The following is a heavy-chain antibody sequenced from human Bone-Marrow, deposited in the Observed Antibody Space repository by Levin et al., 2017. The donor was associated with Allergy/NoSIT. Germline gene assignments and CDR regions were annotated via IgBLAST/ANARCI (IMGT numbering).Heavy chain of an antibody. Sequence: LETLSLTCTVSGASISSFYWSWIRQPPGKGLEWIGYIYYSGSTNYSPSLKSRVSMSADMSRNQVYLTMSSVTAADTAVYYCARQAVPAAMNGFDSWGQGTLVTVSS. D-gene: IGHD2-2*01. CDR3: ARQAVPAAMNGFDS. J-gene: IGHJ5*01. V-gene: IGHV4-59*08. CDR2: IYYSGST. CDR1: GASISSFY.